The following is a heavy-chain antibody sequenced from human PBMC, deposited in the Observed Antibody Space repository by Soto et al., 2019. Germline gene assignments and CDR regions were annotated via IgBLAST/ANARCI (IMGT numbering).Heavy chain of an antibody. CDR1: GGTFSSYA. V-gene: IGHV1-69*13. CDR3: ARGRIIVVVPAASFGGMDV. Sequence: SVKVSCKASGGTFSSYAISWVRQAPGQGLEWMGGIIPIFGTANYAQKFQGRVTITADESTSAAYMELSSLRSEDTAVYYCARGRIIVVVPAASFGGMDVWGQGTTVTVSS. CDR2: IIPIFGTA. J-gene: IGHJ6*02. D-gene: IGHD2-2*01.